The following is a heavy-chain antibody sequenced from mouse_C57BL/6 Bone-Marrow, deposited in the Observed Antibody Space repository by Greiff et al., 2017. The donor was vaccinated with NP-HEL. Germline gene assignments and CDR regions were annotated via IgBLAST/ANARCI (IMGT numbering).Heavy chain of an antibody. J-gene: IGHJ2*01. CDR2: INPNNGGT. V-gene: IGHV1-22*01. D-gene: IGHD1-1*01. CDR3: ARKGDYGSIFDY. Sequence: EVQLQQSGPELVKPGASVKMSCKASGYTFTDYNMHWVKQSHGKSLEWIGYINPNNGGTSYNPKFKGKATLTVNKSSSTAYMALRSLTSEDAAVYYCARKGDYGSIFDYWGQGTTLTVSS. CDR1: GYTFTDYN.